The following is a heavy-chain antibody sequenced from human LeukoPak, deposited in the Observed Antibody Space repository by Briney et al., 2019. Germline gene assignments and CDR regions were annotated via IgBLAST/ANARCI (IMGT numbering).Heavy chain of an antibody. CDR2: MNPNSGNT. CDR3: ARDGYGDYNEEGMDV. V-gene: IGHV1-8*01. D-gene: IGHD4-17*01. Sequence: ASVKVPCKASGYTFTSYDINWVRQATGQGLEWMGWMNPNSGNTGYAQKFQGRVTMTRNTSISTAYMELSSLRSEDTAVYYCARDGYGDYNEEGMDVWGQGTTVTVSS. CDR1: GYTFTSYD. J-gene: IGHJ6*02.